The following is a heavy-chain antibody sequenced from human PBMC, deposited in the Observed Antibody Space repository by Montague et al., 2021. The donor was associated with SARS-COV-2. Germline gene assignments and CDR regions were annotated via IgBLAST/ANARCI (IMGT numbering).Heavy chain of an antibody. D-gene: IGHD3-10*01. J-gene: IGHJ3*02. Sequence: SLSLSCAASVFTFSNYSVHLVRQAPGKGLEWVAVKSYDGSNKYYSDSXXGRFTIYRDNTKNTLYLHMNSLRAEDTAVYYCAIAAKKQYVLLWFGELLHDAYDIWGQGTMVTVSS. V-gene: IGHV3-30-3*01. CDR3: AIAAKKQYVLLWFGELLHDAYDI. CDR2: KSYDGSNK. CDR1: VFTFSNYS.